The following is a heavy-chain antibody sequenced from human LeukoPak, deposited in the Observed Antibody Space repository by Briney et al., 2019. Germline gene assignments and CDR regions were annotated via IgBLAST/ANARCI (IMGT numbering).Heavy chain of an antibody. CDR3: YGSGSYYDDAFDI. Sequence: PGGSLRLSCAASGFTFSSYGMHWVRQAPGKGLEWVAFIRYDGSNKYYADSAKGRFTISRDNSKNTLYLQMNSLRAEDTAVYYCYGSGSYYDDAFDIWGQGTMVTVSS. J-gene: IGHJ3*02. V-gene: IGHV3-30*02. CDR1: GFTFSSYG. D-gene: IGHD3-10*01. CDR2: IRYDGSNK.